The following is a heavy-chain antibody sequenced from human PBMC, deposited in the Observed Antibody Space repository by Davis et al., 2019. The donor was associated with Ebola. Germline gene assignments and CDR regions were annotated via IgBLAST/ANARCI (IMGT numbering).Heavy chain of an antibody. V-gene: IGHV4-59*01. CDR1: GGSISSYY. CDR2: IYYSGST. Sequence: SETLSLTCTVSGGSISSYYWSWIRQPPGKGLEWIGYIYYSGSTNYNPSLKSRVTISVDTSKNQFSLKLSSVTAADTAVYYCARGPAYSWFDPWGQGTLVTVSS. CDR3: ARGPAYSWFDP. J-gene: IGHJ5*02.